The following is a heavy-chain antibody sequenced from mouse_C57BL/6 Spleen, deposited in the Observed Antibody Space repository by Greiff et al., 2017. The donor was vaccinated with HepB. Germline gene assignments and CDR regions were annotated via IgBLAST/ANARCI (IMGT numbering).Heavy chain of an antibody. D-gene: IGHD1-1*01. CDR1: GFTFTDYY. J-gene: IGHJ2*01. V-gene: IGHV7-3*01. CDR3: ARSITTVVRFDY. Sequence: EVKVVESGGGLVQPGGSLSLSCAASGFTFTDYYMSWVRQPPGKALEWLGFIRNKANGYTTKYSASVKGRFTISRDNSQSILYLQMNALRAEDSATYYCARSITTVVRFDYWGQGTTLTVSS. CDR2: IRNKANGYTT.